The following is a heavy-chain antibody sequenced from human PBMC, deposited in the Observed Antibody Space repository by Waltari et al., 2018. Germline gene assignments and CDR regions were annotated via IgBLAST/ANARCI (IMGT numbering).Heavy chain of an antibody. CDR3: AKENNDLLCDS. D-gene: IGHD2-15*01. V-gene: IGHV3-30*18. J-gene: IGHJ5*01. Sequence: QVQLEESGGGVVQPGRSLRLSCAASGFYFRSYGMQWVRQAPGKGLEWVAVIGHDGSLKYYADSVRGRFTISRDNSKNTLFLEMNSLRGEDTAVYYCAKENNDLLCDSWGQGTQVTVSS. CDR2: IGHDGSLK. CDR1: GFYFRSYG.